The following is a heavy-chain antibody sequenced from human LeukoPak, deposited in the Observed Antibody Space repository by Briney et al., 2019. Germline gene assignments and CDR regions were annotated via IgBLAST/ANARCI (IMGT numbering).Heavy chain of an antibody. CDR3: ARVGYDFWSGYRSLYFDY. J-gene: IGHJ4*02. CDR2: FNPSGGST. Sequence: ASVKVSCKASGYTFTSYYMPWVRQAPGQGLEWMGIFNPSGGSTSYAQKFQGRVTMTRDTSTSTVYMELSSLRSEDTAVYYCARVGYDFWSGYRSLYFDYWGQGTLVTVSS. CDR1: GYTFTSYY. V-gene: IGHV1-46*03. D-gene: IGHD3-3*01.